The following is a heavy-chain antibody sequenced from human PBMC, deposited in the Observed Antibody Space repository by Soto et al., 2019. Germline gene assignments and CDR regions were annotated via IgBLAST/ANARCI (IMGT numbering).Heavy chain of an antibody. CDR1: GFTFSNAW. CDR2: IRSKAYGGTT. V-gene: IGHV3-49*03. J-gene: IGHJ6*03. CDR3: TRDAAADYYMDV. D-gene: IGHD6-13*01. Sequence: PGGSLRLSCAASGFTFSNAWMGWFRQAPGKGLEWVGFIRSKAYGGTTEYAASVKGRFTISRDDSKSIAYLQMNSLKTEDTAVYYCTRDAAADYYMDVWGKGTTVTVSS.